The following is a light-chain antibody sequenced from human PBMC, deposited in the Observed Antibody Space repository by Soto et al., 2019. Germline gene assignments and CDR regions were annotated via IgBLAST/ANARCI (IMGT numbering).Light chain of an antibody. Sequence: EIVLTQSPGTLSLSPGERATLSCRASQSVSGSKLAWYQQKPGQAPRLLIYDASARATGIPDRISGSESGTDLTLNISRLEPEDFAVYYCQQYGGSPVTFGRGTKLEI. J-gene: IGKJ2*01. V-gene: IGKV3-20*01. CDR2: DAS. CDR3: QQYGGSPVT. CDR1: QSVSGSK.